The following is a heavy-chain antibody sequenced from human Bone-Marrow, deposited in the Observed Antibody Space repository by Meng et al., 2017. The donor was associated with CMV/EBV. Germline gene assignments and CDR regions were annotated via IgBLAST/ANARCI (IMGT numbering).Heavy chain of an antibody. V-gene: IGHV4-59*01. D-gene: IGHD6-19*01. CDR1: GGSISRCY. CDR3: AMGGGVPGTGWFYP. J-gene: IGHJ5*02. Sequence: SETLSLTCSVFGGSISRCYWSWIRQIPGKGLEWIGYVYSSGTTKYNPSLRSRVTISVDTSKNQFSLILSSVTAADTAVYFCAMGGGVPGTGWFYPWGQGTLVTVSS. CDR2: VYSSGTT.